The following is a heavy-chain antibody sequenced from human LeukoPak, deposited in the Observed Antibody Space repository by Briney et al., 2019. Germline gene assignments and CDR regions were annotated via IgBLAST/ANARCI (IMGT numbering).Heavy chain of an antibody. CDR2: ISGSGGST. CDR1: GFTFSNYA. V-gene: IGHV3-23*01. J-gene: IGHJ4*02. CDR3: AKVPEQQLELYIVY. D-gene: IGHD6-13*01. Sequence: PGGSLRLSCAASGFTFSNYAMNWVRQVPGRGLEWVSGISGSGGSTYYAGSVKGRFTISRDNSKNTLYLQMNSLRAEDTAVYYCAKVPEQQLELYIVYWGQGTLVTVSS.